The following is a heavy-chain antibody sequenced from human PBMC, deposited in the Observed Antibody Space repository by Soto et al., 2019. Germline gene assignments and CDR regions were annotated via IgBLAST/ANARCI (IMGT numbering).Heavy chain of an antibody. V-gene: IGHV3-23*01. CDR2: ISGSGGSA. CDR1: GFTFSSYA. J-gene: IGHJ4*02. CDR3: AKDLYEADTSSPIDF. Sequence: LRLSCEASGFTFSSYAMTWVRQAPGKGLEWVSAISGSGGSAYYADSLKGRFTTSRANSKNTLYLQINSLRAEDTAVYYCAKDLYEADTSSPIDFWGQGTLVTSPQ. D-gene: IGHD2-2*01.